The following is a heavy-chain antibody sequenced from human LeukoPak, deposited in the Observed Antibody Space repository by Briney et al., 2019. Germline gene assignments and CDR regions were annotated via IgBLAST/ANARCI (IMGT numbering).Heavy chain of an antibody. D-gene: IGHD4-17*01. CDR2: IKSKTDGGTT. CDR3: TTDGYGDPPLGP. J-gene: IGHJ5*02. Sequence: GSLRLSCAASGFTFSNAWMSWARQAPGKGLEWVGRIKSKTDGGTTDYAAPVKGRFTISRDDSKNTLYLQMNRLKTEDTAVYYCTTDGYGDPPLGPWGQGTLVTVSS. V-gene: IGHV3-15*01. CDR1: GFTFSNAW.